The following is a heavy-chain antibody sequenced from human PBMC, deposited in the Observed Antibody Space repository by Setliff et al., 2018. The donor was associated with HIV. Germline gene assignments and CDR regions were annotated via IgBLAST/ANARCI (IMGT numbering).Heavy chain of an antibody. CDR2: IDHSGST. V-gene: IGHV4-34*01. D-gene: IGHD3-22*01. CDR1: AGSFSGYY. J-gene: IGHJ4*02. Sequence: PSETLSLTCAVYAGSFSGYYWSWIRQPPGKGLEWIGEIDHSGSTYYNPSLKSRVTISVDTSKNQFSLKLSSVTAADTAVYYCARHQYYYDSSGGGALDYWGQGTLVTVSS. CDR3: ARHQYYYDSSGGGALDY.